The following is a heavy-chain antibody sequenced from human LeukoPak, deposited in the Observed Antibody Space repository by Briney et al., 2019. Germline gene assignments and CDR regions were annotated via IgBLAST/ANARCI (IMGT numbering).Heavy chain of an antibody. CDR3: AREVWFRELVYYYYYMDV. V-gene: IGHV3-74*01. CDR2: INSDGSST. J-gene: IGHJ6*03. Sequence: GGSLRLSCAASGCTFSSYWMHWVRQAPGKGLVWVSRINSDGSSTSYADSVKGRFTISRDNAKNTLYLQMNSLRAVDTAVYYCAREVWFRELVYYYYYMDVWGKGTTVTVSS. D-gene: IGHD3-10*01. CDR1: GCTFSSYW.